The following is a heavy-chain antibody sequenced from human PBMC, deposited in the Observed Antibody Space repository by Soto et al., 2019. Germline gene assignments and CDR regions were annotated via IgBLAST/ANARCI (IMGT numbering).Heavy chain of an antibody. CDR3: ARVGYSSPQKHSNGLYP. CDR1: GGSISSYY. D-gene: IGHD6-13*01. V-gene: IGHV4-59*01. CDR2: IYYSGST. J-gene: IGHJ5*02. Sequence: PSETLSLTCTVSGGSISSYYWSWIRQPPGKGLEWIGYIYYSGSTNYNPSLKSRVTISVDTPKNQFSLKLSSVTAADTAVYYCARVGYSSPQKHSNGLYPSAQGTPVPVSS.